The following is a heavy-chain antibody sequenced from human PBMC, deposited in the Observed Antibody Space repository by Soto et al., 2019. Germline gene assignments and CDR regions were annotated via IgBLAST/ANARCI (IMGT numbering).Heavy chain of an antibody. CDR2: IYHSGST. Sequence: SETLSLTCAVSGGSISSSNWWSWVRQPPGKGLEWIGEIYHSGSTNYNPSLKSRVTISVDKSKNQFSLKLSSVTAADTAVYYCARDRDYGDYFRDYYYYGMDVWGQGTTVTVSS. J-gene: IGHJ6*02. CDR1: GGSISSSNW. CDR3: ARDRDYGDYFRDYYYYGMDV. D-gene: IGHD4-17*01. V-gene: IGHV4-4*02.